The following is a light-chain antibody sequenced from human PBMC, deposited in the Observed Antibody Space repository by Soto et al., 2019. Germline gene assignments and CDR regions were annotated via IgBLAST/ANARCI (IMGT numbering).Light chain of an antibody. J-gene: IGLJ1*01. CDR2: DVS. Sequence: QSVLTQPASGSGSPGQSITISCPGNSSEVGGYNYVSWYQQHPGKAPKLMIYDVSNRPSGVSNRFSGSKSGNTASLTISGLQAEDEADYYCSSYTSSSTLEVFGTGTKVTVL. CDR3: SSYTSSSTLEV. CDR1: SSEVGGYNY. V-gene: IGLV2-14*01.